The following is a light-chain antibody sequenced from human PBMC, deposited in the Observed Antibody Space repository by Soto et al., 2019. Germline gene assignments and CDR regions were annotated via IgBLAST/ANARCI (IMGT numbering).Light chain of an antibody. Sequence: QSALTQPASVSGSRGQSITTSCTGTSSDVGGYNYVSWYQQHPGKAPKLMIYDVSNRPSGVSNRFSGSKSGNTASLTISGLQAEDEADYYCSSYTSSSTQVFGGGTNLTVL. CDR2: DVS. CDR3: SSYTSSSTQV. CDR1: SSDVGGYNY. J-gene: IGLJ2*01. V-gene: IGLV2-14*01.